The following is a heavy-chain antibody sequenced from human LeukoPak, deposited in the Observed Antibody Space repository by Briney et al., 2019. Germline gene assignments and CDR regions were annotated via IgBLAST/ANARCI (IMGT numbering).Heavy chain of an antibody. CDR1: GYTFTSYR. V-gene: IGHV1-3*04. D-gene: IGHD3-10*01. CDR3: ARDPAMDRGLSPFDS. Sequence: GASVKVSCKASGYTFTSYRMYWVRQAPGQRLEWMGWINTGNGNTKYSQKFQGRVTITRDTSARTAYMELSSLRSEDTAVYYCARDPAMDRGLSPFDSWGQGTLVTVSS. J-gene: IGHJ4*02. CDR2: INTGNGNT.